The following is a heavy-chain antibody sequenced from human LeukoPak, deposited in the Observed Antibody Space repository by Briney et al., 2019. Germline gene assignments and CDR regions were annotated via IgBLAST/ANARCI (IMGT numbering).Heavy chain of an antibody. Sequence: EASVNVSCKASGYTFTSYGISWVRQAPGQGLEWMGWISAYNGNTNYAQKLQGRVTMTTDTSTSTAYMELRSLRSDDTAVYYCARVTDTATHYYYYGMDVWGQGTTVTVSS. CDR1: GYTFTSYG. CDR3: ARVTDTATHYYYYGMDV. J-gene: IGHJ6*02. V-gene: IGHV1-18*01. CDR2: ISAYNGNT. D-gene: IGHD5-18*01.